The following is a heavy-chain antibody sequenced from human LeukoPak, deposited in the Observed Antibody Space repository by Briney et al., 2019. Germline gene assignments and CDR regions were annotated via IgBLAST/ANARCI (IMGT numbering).Heavy chain of an antibody. D-gene: IGHD3-22*01. V-gene: IGHV3-23*01. CDR1: GFTFSSYA. CDR2: ISGGSGST. J-gene: IGHJ4*02. Sequence: GGSLRLSCAASGFTFSSYAMSWVRQAPGKGLAWVSTISGGSGSTYCADSVKGRFTISRDNSKNTLYLQMNSLRAEDTAVYYCAKDGEWRTYYYDSSGYLYFDYWGQGTLVTVSS. CDR3: AKDGEWRTYYYDSSGYLYFDY.